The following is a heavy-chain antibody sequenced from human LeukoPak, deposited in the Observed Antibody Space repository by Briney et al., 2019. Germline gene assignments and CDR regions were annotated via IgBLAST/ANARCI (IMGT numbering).Heavy chain of an antibody. CDR3: ARAPAGLYDSSGAAGYYFDY. V-gene: IGHV4-59*12. J-gene: IGHJ4*02. Sequence: PSETLSLTCAVYGGSFSGYYWSWIRQPPGKGLEWIGYIYYSGSTNYNPSLKSRVTISVDTSKNQFSLKLSSVTAADTAVYYCARAPAGLYDSSGAAGYYFDYWGQGTLVTVSS. CDR2: IYYSGST. CDR1: GGSFSGYY. D-gene: IGHD3-22*01.